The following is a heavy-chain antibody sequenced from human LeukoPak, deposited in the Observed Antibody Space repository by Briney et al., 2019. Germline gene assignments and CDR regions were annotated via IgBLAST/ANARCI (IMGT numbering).Heavy chain of an antibody. Sequence: GVSLRLSFSASGFTVSSYWMTCVRQAPGKGLEWVVNIKQDGTKKYYVYSVKGRFTISRDNDKNSLYLQMNSMRDEDKAVYYCAREIQGLESDVITMIINNWFDPWGQGTLVTVSS. D-gene: IGHD3-22*01. CDR3: AREIQGLESDVITMIINNWFDP. CDR2: IKQDGTKK. J-gene: IGHJ5*02. CDR1: GFTVSSYW. V-gene: IGHV3-7*01.